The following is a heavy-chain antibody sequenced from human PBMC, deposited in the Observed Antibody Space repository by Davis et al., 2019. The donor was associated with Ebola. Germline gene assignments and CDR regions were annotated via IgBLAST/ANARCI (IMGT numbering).Heavy chain of an antibody. CDR2: IDPSDSYT. V-gene: IGHV5-10-1*01. CDR3: ARHPTERTPSPFYYYGLDV. J-gene: IGHJ6*02. CDR1: GYRFTDYW. D-gene: IGHD1-14*01. Sequence: GESLKISCKGSGYRFTDYWISWVRQMPGKGLEWMGKIDPSDSYTNYSPSFQGHVTIAADKSISTAYLQWSSLQASGSAMYYCARHPTERTPSPFYYYGLDVWGQGTTVTVSS.